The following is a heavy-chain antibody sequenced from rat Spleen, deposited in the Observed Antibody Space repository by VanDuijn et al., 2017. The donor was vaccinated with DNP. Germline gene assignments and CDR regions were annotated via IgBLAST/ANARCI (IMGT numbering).Heavy chain of an antibody. D-gene: IGHD4-3*01. CDR2: IWTGGGT. CDR1: GFSLTNYH. CDR3: ARDLIIRDTTSAMDA. V-gene: IGHV2-30*01. Sequence: QVQLKESGPGLVQPSQTLSLACTVSGFSLTNYHVHWVRQPSGKGLEWMGVIWTGGGTDYYSALKSRLSISRDTSKSQVFLKMNGLQTEDTATYYCARDLIIRDTTSAMDAWGQGTSVTVSS. J-gene: IGHJ4*01.